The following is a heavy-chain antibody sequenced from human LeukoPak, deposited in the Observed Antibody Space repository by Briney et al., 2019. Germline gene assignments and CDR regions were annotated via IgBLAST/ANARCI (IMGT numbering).Heavy chain of an antibody. V-gene: IGHV4-4*02. D-gene: IGHD3-10*01. CDR1: GGSISGGHW. Sequence: SETLSLTCAVSGGSISGGHWWSWVRQPPGKGLEWIGEICHSGTTNYNPSLKTRVTISVDKSKNQFSLRMTSVTAADTGVYFRATDFGSRYYGSGNLYWYFDVWGRGTHVTVSS. J-gene: IGHJ2*01. CDR2: ICHSGTT. CDR3: ATDFGSRYYGSGNLYWYFDV.